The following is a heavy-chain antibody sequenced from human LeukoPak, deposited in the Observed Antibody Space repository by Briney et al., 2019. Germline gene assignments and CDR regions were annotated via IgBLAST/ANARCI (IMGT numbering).Heavy chain of an antibody. Sequence: PGGTLRLSCAASGFTFSSYGMSWVRQAPGKGLEWVSAISGSGGSTYYADSVKGRFTMSRDNAKNLLYLQMNSLRAEDTAVYYCAKGQLWLQDYYYYMDVWGKGTTVTISS. CDR3: AKGQLWLQDYYYYMDV. CDR2: ISGSGGST. CDR1: GFTFSSYG. J-gene: IGHJ6*03. D-gene: IGHD5-18*01. V-gene: IGHV3-23*01.